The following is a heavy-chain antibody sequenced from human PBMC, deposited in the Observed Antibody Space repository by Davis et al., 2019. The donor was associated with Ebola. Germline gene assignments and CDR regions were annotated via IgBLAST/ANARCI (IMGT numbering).Heavy chain of an antibody. CDR1: GGSFSGYY. Sequence: GSLRLSCAVYGGSFSGYYWSWIRQPPGKGLEWIGEINHSGSTYYNPSLKSRVTISVDRSKNQFSLKLSSVTAADTAVYYCARGYSYGSGWFDPWGQGTLVTVSS. D-gene: IGHD5-18*01. CDR3: ARGYSYGSGWFDP. CDR2: INHSGST. J-gene: IGHJ5*02. V-gene: IGHV4-34*01.